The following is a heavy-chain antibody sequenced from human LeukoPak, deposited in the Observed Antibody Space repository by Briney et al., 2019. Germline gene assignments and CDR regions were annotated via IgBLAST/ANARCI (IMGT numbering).Heavy chain of an antibody. CDR2: ISSSGTTI. D-gene: IGHD3-22*01. V-gene: IGHV3-48*02. CDR1: GITVSSYR. Sequence: GGSLRLSCAASGITVSSYRFNWVPQAPGKGLEWVSYISSSGTTIYYADSVKGRFTISRDDANNSLYLQMNSLRDEDTALYYCATYYYYDSSAYKAVQTWGQGTLVTVSS. J-gene: IGHJ4*02. CDR3: ATYYYYDSSAYKAVQT.